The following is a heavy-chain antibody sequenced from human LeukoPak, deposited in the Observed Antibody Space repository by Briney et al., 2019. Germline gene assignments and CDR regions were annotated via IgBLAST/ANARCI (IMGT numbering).Heavy chain of an antibody. J-gene: IGHJ4*02. CDR2: ISGSGGDT. D-gene: IGHD6-19*01. Sequence: GGSLRLSCAASGFTFSSHAMSWVRQAPGRGLEWVSAISGSGGDTYYADSVKGRFTISRDNSKNTLYLQMNTLRAEDTAVYYCAKDGSGWKRRFDYWGQGTLVTVSS. V-gene: IGHV3-23*01. CDR3: AKDGSGWKRRFDY. CDR1: GFTFSSHA.